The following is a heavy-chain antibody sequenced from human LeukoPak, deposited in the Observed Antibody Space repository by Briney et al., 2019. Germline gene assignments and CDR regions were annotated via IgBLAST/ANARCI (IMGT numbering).Heavy chain of an antibody. D-gene: IGHD6-13*01. Sequence: SETLSLTCTVSGGSISTYYWSWIRQPPGKGQEWIGYIYYTGSTNYNPSLKSRVTISVDTSKKQFSLKVRSVTAADTAVYYCARKEGGQLVNTRRWFDPWGQGTLVTVSS. CDR3: ARKEGGQLVNTRRWFDP. CDR1: GGSISTYY. J-gene: IGHJ5*02. V-gene: IGHV4-59*12. CDR2: IYYTGST.